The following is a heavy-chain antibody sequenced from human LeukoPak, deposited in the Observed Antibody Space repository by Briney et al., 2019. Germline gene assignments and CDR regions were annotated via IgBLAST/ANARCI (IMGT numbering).Heavy chain of an antibody. CDR1: GFTFTTYW. D-gene: IGHD7-27*01. CDR3: AREYWGPEY. CDR2: IKQDGSDK. Sequence: GGSLRLSCAASGFTFTTYWMTWVRQAPGKGLEWLANIKQDGSDKHYVDSAKGRFTISRDNAKNSVYLQMNSLRAEDTAVCYCAREYWGPEYWGQGTLVTVSS. J-gene: IGHJ4*02. V-gene: IGHV3-7*03.